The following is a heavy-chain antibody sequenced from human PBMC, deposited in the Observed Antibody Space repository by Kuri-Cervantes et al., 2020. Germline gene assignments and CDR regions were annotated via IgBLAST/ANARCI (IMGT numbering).Heavy chain of an antibody. CDR3: ARLKLRYFDWSTTGGGAFDI. V-gene: IGHV4-59*12. CDR2: NYYSGST. D-gene: IGHD3-9*01. J-gene: IGHJ3*02. CDR1: GGSISSYY. Sequence: SETLSLTCTVSGGSISSYYWSWIRQPPGKGLEWIGYNYYSGSTNYNPSLKSRVTISVDTSKNQFSLKLSSVTAADTAVYYCARLKLRYFDWSTTGGGAFDIWGQGTMVTVSS.